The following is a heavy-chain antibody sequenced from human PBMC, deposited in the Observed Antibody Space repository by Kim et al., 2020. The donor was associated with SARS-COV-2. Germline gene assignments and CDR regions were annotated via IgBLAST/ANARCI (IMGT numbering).Heavy chain of an antibody. Sequence: SVKVSCKASGGSFSSYVITWVRQAPGQGLEYMGRIIPILDITTYAQKFQGRVAITADKSTSTAYMELSSLRSDDTAVYYCARYRANNYGFDYWGQGTLVAVSS. CDR3: ARYRANNYGFDY. V-gene: IGHV1-69*04. CDR1: GGSFSSYV. D-gene: IGHD4-17*01. CDR2: IIPILDIT. J-gene: IGHJ4*02.